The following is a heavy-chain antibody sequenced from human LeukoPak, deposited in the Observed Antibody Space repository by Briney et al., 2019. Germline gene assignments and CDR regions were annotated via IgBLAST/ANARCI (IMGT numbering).Heavy chain of an antibody. CDR3: ARDRWDDISNWSGSFDF. V-gene: IGHV4-4*07. J-gene: IGHJ4*02. Sequence: PSETLSLTCTVSGGSVSSYFWSWIRQPPGKGLEWIGRVSASGNTNYNPSLMSRVTMSVDTSKNQFSLKVNSVTAADTAVYYCARDRWDDISNWSGSFDFWGQGTLVTVSS. CDR2: VSASGNT. CDR1: GGSVSSYF. D-gene: IGHD6-13*01.